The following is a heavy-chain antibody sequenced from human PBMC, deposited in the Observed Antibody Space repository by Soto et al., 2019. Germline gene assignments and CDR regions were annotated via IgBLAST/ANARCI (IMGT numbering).Heavy chain of an antibody. D-gene: IGHD1-26*01. CDR3: AKDREGWELSSGFDY. J-gene: IGHJ4*02. Sequence: EVQLVESGGGLVQPGRSLRLSCAASGFTFDDYAMHWVRQAPGKGLEWVSGISWNSGSIGYADSVKGRFTISRDNAKNSLYLQMNSLRAEDTALYYCAKDREGWELSSGFDYWGQGTLVTVSS. CDR1: GFTFDDYA. V-gene: IGHV3-9*01. CDR2: ISWNSGSI.